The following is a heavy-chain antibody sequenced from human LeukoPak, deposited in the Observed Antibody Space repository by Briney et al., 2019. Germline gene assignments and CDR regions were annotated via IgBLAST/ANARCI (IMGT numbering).Heavy chain of an antibody. CDR1: GYTFSSYG. Sequence: ASVKVSCKGSGYTFSSYGISWVRQAPGQGLEWMGWISTYNGNTNYAQKLQGRVTMTTDTSTSTAYMELSSLRSEDTAVYFCARGVSSGTYYKSHYYYYMDVWGKGTSVTISS. CDR3: ARGVSSGTYYKSHYYYYMDV. CDR2: ISTYNGNT. J-gene: IGHJ6*03. D-gene: IGHD3-10*01. V-gene: IGHV1-18*01.